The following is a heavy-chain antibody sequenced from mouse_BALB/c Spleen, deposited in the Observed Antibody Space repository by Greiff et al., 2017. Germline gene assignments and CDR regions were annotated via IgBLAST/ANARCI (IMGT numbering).Heavy chain of an antibody. V-gene: IGHV1S135*01. CDR3: SSTTDGDDGDY. CDR2: IDPYYGGT. Sequence: EVQLQQSGPELEKPGASVKISCKASGYSFTGYNMNWVKQSPGKGLEWIGNIDPYYGGTSYNQKFKGKATLTVDKSSSTAYMQLKSLTSEDAAVYYCSSTTDGDDGDYWGQGTTLTVSS. D-gene: IGHD2-12*01. J-gene: IGHJ2*01. CDR1: GYSFTGYN.